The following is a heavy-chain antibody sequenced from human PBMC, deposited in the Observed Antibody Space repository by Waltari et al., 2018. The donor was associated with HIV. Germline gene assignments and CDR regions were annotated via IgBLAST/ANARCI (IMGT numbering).Heavy chain of an antibody. Sequence: QVQLVESGGGVVQPGRSLRPSCAASGFSFSIYAMHWVRQAAGKGLEWVAVIWSESTNKYYVDSVKGRFTVSRDNSENKVYLQMNSLRADDTAVYYCARGRGRAFDIWGQGTMVIVSS. CDR1: GFSFSIYA. CDR3: ARGRGRAFDI. J-gene: IGHJ3*02. V-gene: IGHV3-33*04. CDR2: IWSESTNK. D-gene: IGHD3-10*01.